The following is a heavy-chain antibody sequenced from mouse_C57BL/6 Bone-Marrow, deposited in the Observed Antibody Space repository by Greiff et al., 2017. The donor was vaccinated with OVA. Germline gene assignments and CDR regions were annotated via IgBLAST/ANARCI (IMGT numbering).Heavy chain of an antibody. Sequence: VQLQQSGAELVSPGSSVKMSCKTSGYTFTSYGINWVKQRPGQGLEWIGYIYIGNGYTEYNEKFKGKATLTSDTSSSTAYMQLSSLTSEDSAIYVSARGITPVVDWYFDVWGKGTTVTVAS. J-gene: IGHJ1*03. D-gene: IGHD1-1*01. V-gene: IGHV1-58*01. CDR2: IYIGNGYT. CDR1: GYTFTSYG. CDR3: ARGITPVVDWYFDV.